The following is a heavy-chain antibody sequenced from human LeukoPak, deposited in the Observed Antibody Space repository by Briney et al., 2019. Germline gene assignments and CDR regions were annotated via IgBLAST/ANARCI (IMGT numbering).Heavy chain of an antibody. CDR3: ARGPGSSDY. J-gene: IGHJ4*02. Sequence: SVKVSCKASGGTFSSYAISWVRQAPGQGLEWMGGIIPIFGTANYAQKFQARVTMTRNTSISTAYMELSSLRSEDTAVYYCARGPGSSDYWGQGTLVTVSS. CDR1: GGTFSSYA. CDR2: IIPIFGTA. D-gene: IGHD1-14*01. V-gene: IGHV1-69*05.